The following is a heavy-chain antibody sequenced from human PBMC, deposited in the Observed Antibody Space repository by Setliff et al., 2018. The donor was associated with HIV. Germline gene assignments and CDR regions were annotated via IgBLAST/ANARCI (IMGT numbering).Heavy chain of an antibody. CDR1: GGSISSDY. Sequence: SETLSLTCTVSGGSISSDYWSWIRQPPGKGLEWIGYISTTGSTSYSPSLQSRITMSVDTSKNLFSLKLNSVTAADTAVYYCAREGWSDHYYYYMDVWDKGTTVTVSS. D-gene: IGHD2-15*01. J-gene: IGHJ6*03. CDR2: ISTTGST. CDR3: AREGWSDHYYYYMDV. V-gene: IGHV4-4*09.